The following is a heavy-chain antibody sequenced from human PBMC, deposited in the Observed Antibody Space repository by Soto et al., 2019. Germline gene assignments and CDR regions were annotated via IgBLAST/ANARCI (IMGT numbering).Heavy chain of an antibody. V-gene: IGHV1-18*01. Sequence: GASVKVSCKASGYTFTSYGISWVRQAPGQGLEWMGWISAYNGNTNYAQKLQGRVTMTTDTSTSTAYMELRSLRSDDTAVYYCASVRYCSSTSCYVNAFDIWGQGTMVTVSS. CDR2: ISAYNGNT. CDR1: GYTFTSYG. J-gene: IGHJ3*02. CDR3: ASVRYCSSTSCYVNAFDI. D-gene: IGHD2-2*01.